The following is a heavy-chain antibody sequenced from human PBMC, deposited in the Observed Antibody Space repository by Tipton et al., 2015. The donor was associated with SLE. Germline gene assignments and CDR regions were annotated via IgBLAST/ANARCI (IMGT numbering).Heavy chain of an antibody. CDR3: ARDTRDWFLSES. CDR2: IYYSGST. D-gene: IGHD3-9*01. CDR1: GGSISSYY. V-gene: IGHV4-59*12. J-gene: IGHJ4*02. Sequence: GLVKPSETLSLTCTVSGGSISSYYWSWIRQPPGKGLEWIGYIYYSGSTNYNPSLKSRLTISVDTSKNQFSLNLSSVTAADTAVYYCARDTRDWFLSESWGQGALVTVSS.